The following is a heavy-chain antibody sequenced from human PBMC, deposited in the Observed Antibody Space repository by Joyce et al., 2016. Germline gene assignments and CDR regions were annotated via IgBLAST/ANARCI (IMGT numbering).Heavy chain of an antibody. D-gene: IGHD2-8*01. V-gene: IGHV3-21*01. J-gene: IGHJ4*02. CDR2: LSSSSSYR. CDR1: GFRFSSYS. Sequence: CAASGFRFSSYSMSWVRQAAGKGLELVSSLSSSSSYRKYTNSVKGRFTISRDNAKNSLYLQMNSLRVEDTAVYYCARSSYTNGIFDYWGQGTLVTVSS. CDR3: ARSSYTNGIFDY.